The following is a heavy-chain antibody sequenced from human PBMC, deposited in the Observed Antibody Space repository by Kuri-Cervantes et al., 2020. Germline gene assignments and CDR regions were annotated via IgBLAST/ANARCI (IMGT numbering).Heavy chain of an antibody. CDR2: ISSSSSYI. V-gene: IGHV3-21*01. Sequence: GGFLRLSCAASGFTFSSYAMCWVRQAPGKGLEWVSSISSSSSYIYYADSVKGRFTISRDNAKNSLYLQMNSLRAEDTAVYYCARDKGGGTMVRGVINPIDYWGQGTLVTVSS. CDR3: ARDKGGGTMVRGVINPIDY. D-gene: IGHD3-10*01. J-gene: IGHJ4*02. CDR1: GFTFSSYA.